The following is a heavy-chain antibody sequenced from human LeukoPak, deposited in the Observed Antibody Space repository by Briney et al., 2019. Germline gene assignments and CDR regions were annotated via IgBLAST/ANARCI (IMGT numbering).Heavy chain of an antibody. J-gene: IGHJ4*02. Sequence: GGSLRLSCAVSGFTFSDYSMNWVRQAPGKGLEWISYIGIDSGNTNYADSVKGRFTISGDKAKNSLYLQMNSLRVEDTAVYYCARDYKYAFDNWGQGTLVTVSS. CDR3: ARDYKYAFDN. CDR1: GFTFSDYS. D-gene: IGHD5-24*01. CDR2: IGIDSGNT. V-gene: IGHV3-48*01.